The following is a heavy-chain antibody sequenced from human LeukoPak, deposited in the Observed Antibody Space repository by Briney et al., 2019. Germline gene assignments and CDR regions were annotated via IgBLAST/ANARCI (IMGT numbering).Heavy chain of an antibody. CDR2: ISSSSSTI. Sequence: GGSLRLSCAASGFTFSSYSMNWVRQAPGKGLEWVSYISSSSSTIYYADTVKGRFTISRDNAKNSLYLQMNSLRAEDTAVYYCARSYYYDSSAFDIWGQGTMVTVSS. CDR1: GFTFSSYS. CDR3: ARSYYYDSSAFDI. J-gene: IGHJ3*02. V-gene: IGHV3-48*01. D-gene: IGHD3-22*01.